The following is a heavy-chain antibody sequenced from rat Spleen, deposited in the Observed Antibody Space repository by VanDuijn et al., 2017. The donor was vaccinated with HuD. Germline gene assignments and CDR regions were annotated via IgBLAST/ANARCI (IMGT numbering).Heavy chain of an antibody. CDR3: TTEANNYDY. J-gene: IGHJ2*01. D-gene: IGHD1-10*01. CDR1: GFTFSNYD. V-gene: IGHV5-20*01. CDR2: ISYDGSST. Sequence: EVQLVESGGGLVQPGRSMKLSCAASGFTFSNYDMAWVRQAPTKGLEWVASISYDGSSTYYRDSVKGRFTISRDNAKSTLYLQMDSLRSEDTATYYCTTEANNYDYWGQGVMVTVSS.